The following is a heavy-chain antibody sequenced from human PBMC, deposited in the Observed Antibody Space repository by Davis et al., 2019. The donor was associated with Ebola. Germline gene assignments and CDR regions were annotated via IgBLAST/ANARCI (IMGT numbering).Heavy chain of an antibody. CDR3: AKDLTQWEIVLPDH. CDR1: GFTFDDYA. J-gene: IGHJ5*02. Sequence: PGGSLRLSCAASGFTFDDYAMHWVRQAPGKGLEWVSGISWNSGSIGYADSVKGRFTISRDNAKNSLYLQMNSLRAEDTALYYCAKDLTQWEIVLPDHWGQGTLVTVSS. V-gene: IGHV3-9*01. D-gene: IGHD1-26*01. CDR2: ISWNSGSI.